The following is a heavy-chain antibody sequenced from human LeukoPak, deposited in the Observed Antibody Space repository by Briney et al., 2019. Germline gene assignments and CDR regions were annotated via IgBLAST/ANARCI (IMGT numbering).Heavy chain of an antibody. Sequence: SETLSLTCTVSGGSISSYYWSWIRQPPGKGLEWIGYIYYSGSANYNPSLKSRVTISVDTSNNQFSLKLSSVTAADTAVYYCAREVATGPYNWFDPWGQGTLVTVSS. CDR1: GGSISSYY. V-gene: IGHV4-59*01. CDR3: AREVATGPYNWFDP. J-gene: IGHJ5*02. CDR2: IYYSGSA. D-gene: IGHD5-12*01.